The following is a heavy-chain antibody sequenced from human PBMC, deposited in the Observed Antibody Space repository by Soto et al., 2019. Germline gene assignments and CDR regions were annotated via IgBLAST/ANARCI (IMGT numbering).Heavy chain of an antibody. CDR3: AREDDGAGMDG. J-gene: IGHJ6*02. CDR2: IYHSGSS. CDR1: ASSISIYY. D-gene: IGHD1-1*01. V-gene: IGHV4-38-2*02. Sequence: QVHLQESGPGLVKPSETLSLTCAIGASSISIYYWGWIRQPPGRGLEWIGSIYHSGSSYYNLSLGCSFCLPLGTPKGQLSRNLTSVTAADTAVYYCAREDDGAGMDGWGQGTTVIVSS.